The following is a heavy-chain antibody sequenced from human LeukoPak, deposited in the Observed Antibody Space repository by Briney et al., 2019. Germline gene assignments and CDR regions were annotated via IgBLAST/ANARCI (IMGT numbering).Heavy chain of an antibody. J-gene: IGHJ2*01. V-gene: IGHV3-64*04. CDR1: GFTFSSYA. CDR3: ARISNSSSYFDL. CDR2: ISSNGGST. D-gene: IGHD2-2*01. Sequence: GGSLRLSCSASGFTFSSYAMHWVRQAPGKGLEYVSAISSNGGSTYYADSVKGRFTISRDNAKTSVYLQMNSLRAEDTAVYYCARISNSSSYFDLWGRGTLVTVSS.